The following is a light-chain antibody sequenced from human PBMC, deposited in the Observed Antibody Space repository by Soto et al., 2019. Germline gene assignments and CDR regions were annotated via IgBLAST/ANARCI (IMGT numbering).Light chain of an antibody. CDR1: NSDVGGYNY. V-gene: IGLV2-14*01. J-gene: IGLJ1*01. CDR2: EVS. Sequence: QSALTQPASVSGSPGQSITISCTGTNSDVGGYNYVSWYQQHPGKAPKLMIYEVSNRPSGVSNRFSGSKSGNTASLTISGLQAEDEADYYCSSYTSSSTLLYVFGTGTKLTVL. CDR3: SSYTSSSTLLYV.